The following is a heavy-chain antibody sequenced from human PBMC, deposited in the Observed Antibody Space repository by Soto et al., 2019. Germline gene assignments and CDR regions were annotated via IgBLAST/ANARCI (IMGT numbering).Heavy chain of an antibody. V-gene: IGHV4-39*01. D-gene: IGHD1-26*01. Sequence: QLQLEESSPGLVQPSETMSLTCTVSGDSISSSRYYWGWIRQPPGKGLEWIGSIYYSGSTYYNPSLKSRVTISVDTSMSQFSLKLSSVTAADTAVYYCARRSIVGATTNYDYWGQGTLVTVSS. CDR1: GDSISSSRYY. CDR2: IYYSGST. J-gene: IGHJ4*02. CDR3: ARRSIVGATTNYDY.